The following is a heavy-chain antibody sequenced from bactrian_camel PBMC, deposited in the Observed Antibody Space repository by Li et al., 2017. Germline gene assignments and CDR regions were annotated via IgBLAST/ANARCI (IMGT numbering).Heavy chain of an antibody. V-gene: IGHV3S54*01. CDR3: CTFKD. CDR2: IETAETDGSNT. Sequence: HVQLVESGGGSVQAGGSLRLSCAARGSVFFIETYIARCMAWFRQVPGKEREGVAGIETAETDGSNTYYAESVKGRFTISRDNAKNTMYLQMNSLKSEDTALYYCCTFKDWDQGTQVTVS. J-gene: IGHJ4*01. D-gene: IGHD7*01. CDR1: GSVFFIET.